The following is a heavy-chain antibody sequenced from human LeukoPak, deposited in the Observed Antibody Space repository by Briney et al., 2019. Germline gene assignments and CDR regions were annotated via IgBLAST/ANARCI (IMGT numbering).Heavy chain of an antibody. CDR3: ARDKGYSSGWFREFDY. Sequence: ASVKVSCKASGYTFTSYGISWVRQAPGQGLEWMGGIVPIFGTANYAQKFQGRVTITTDESTSTAYMELSSLRSEDTAVYYCARDKGYSSGWFREFDYWGQGTLVTVSS. D-gene: IGHD6-19*01. V-gene: IGHV1-69*05. CDR2: IVPIFGTA. J-gene: IGHJ4*02. CDR1: GYTFTSYG.